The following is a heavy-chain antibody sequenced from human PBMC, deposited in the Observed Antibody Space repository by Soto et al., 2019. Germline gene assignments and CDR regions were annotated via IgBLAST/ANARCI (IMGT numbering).Heavy chain of an antibody. CDR2: ISAYNGDT. CDR3: ARDSTVTTLDY. Sequence: QVQLVQSGAEVKKPGASVKVSCKASGYTFTAYAISWVRQAPGQGLEWMGWISAYNGDTNYAQMLQGRVTMTTDTSTSTTYMELRSLRSDDTAVYYCARDSTVTTLDYWGQGTLVTVSS. V-gene: IGHV1-18*01. CDR1: GYTFTAYA. J-gene: IGHJ4*02. D-gene: IGHD4-17*01.